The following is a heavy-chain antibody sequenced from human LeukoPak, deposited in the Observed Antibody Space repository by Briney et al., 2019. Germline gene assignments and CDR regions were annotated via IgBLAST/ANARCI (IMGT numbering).Heavy chain of an antibody. V-gene: IGHV3-21*01. CDR1: GSTFSDYD. CDR3: GRAFPPLRTSSAGDL. Sequence: GGSLRPSCSASGSTFSDYDMNWVRQAPGKGLEWVSSISYLSSHVYYGDSVKGRFSISRDNAKNSLYLQMNSLGAEDTAIYYCGRAFPPLRTSSAGDLWGQGILVTVSS. D-gene: IGHD3-16*01. J-gene: IGHJ4*02. CDR2: ISYLSSHV.